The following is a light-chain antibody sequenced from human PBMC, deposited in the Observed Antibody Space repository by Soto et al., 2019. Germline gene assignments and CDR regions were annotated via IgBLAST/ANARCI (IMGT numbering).Light chain of an antibody. CDR3: MQGSYWPWT. J-gene: IGKJ1*01. Sequence: DAVLTQSPLSLPVTPGQPASISCRSSQSLEYSDGKTYLNWYQQRPGQSPRRLIYKVYNRDFGVPDRFSGSGSGTAFALEISRVEAEDVGVYYCMQGSYWPWTFGQGTKVEI. V-gene: IGKV2-30*01. CDR1: QSLEYSDGKTY. CDR2: KVY.